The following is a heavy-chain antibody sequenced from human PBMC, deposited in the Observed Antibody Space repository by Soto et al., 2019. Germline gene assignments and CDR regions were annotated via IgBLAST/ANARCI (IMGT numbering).Heavy chain of an antibody. CDR3: ARVRKGVTTIRKYGMDV. Sequence: PSETLSLTCAVYGWYFSSFYWSLIRPPPGKGLEWIGEIIHSGSTNYNPSLESRVTISLDTSKNQFSLKVNSVIAADTAVYYCARVRKGVTTIRKYGMDVWGQGTTVTVS. V-gene: IGHV4-34*12. CDR2: IIHSGST. J-gene: IGHJ6*02. D-gene: IGHD4-17*01. CDR1: GWYFSSFY.